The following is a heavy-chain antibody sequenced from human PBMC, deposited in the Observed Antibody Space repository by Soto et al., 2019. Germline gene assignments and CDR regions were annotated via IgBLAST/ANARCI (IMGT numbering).Heavy chain of an antibody. J-gene: IGHJ4*02. CDR3: ARDSGVLLWFGELFFFDY. Sequence: GGSLRLSCAASGFTFSSYSMNWVRQAPGKGLEWVSYISSSSSTIYYADSVKGRFTISRDNAKNSLYLQMNSLRDEDTAVYYCARDSGVLLWFGELFFFDYWGQGTLVTVSS. D-gene: IGHD3-10*01. CDR2: ISSSSSTI. CDR1: GFTFSSYS. V-gene: IGHV3-48*02.